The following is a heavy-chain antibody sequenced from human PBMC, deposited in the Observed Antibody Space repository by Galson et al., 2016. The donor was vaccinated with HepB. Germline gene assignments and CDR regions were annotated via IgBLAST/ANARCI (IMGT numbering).Heavy chain of an antibody. CDR2: IGTSGSTI. CDR3: ARVVYYYYGMDA. Sequence: SLRLSCAASGFTFSDYYMSWIRQAPGKGLEWVSYIGTSGSTIYYIDSVKGRFTISRDNAKNSLYLQMNSLRAEDTAVYYCARVVYYYYGMDAWGQGTTLTVSS. J-gene: IGHJ6*02. V-gene: IGHV3-11*01. CDR1: GFTFSDYY.